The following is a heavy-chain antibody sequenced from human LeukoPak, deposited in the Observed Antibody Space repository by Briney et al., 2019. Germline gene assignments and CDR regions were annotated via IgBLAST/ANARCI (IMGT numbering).Heavy chain of an antibody. J-gene: IGHJ6*02. Sequence: GRSLRLSCAASGFTFSSYAMHWVRQAPGKGLEWVAVISYDGSNKYYADSVKSRFTISRDNSKNTLYLQMNSLRAEDTAVYYCARALGGYYYYGMDVWGQGTTVTVSS. CDR2: ISYDGSNK. CDR1: GFTFSSYA. V-gene: IGHV3-30*04. CDR3: ARALGGYYYYGMDV. D-gene: IGHD3-16*01.